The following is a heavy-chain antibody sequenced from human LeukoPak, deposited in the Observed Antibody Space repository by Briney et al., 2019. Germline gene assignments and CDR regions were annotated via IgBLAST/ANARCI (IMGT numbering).Heavy chain of an antibody. CDR1: GGSISSYY. V-gene: IGHV4-59*01. CDR2: IYNRGST. J-gene: IGHJ4*02. CDR3: ARGRTFDN. Sequence: SETLSLTCTVSGGSISSYYWSWIRQPPGKGLEWIGNIYNRGSTKYNPSLKSRVTISVDTSKNQFSLRLSSVTAADTAVYYCARGRTFDNWGQGTLVTVSS.